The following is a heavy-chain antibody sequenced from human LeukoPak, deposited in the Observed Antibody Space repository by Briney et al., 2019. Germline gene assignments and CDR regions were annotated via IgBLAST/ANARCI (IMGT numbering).Heavy chain of an antibody. CDR3: AKTDSTSYSPSDY. Sequence: ASVKVSCKASGYTFTSYDINWVRQATGQGLEWMGWMNPNSGNTGYAQKFQGRVTMTRNTSISTAYMELSSLRSEDTAVCYCAKTDSTSYSPSDYWGQGTLVTVSS. V-gene: IGHV1-8*01. CDR2: MNPNSGNT. CDR1: GYTFTSYD. J-gene: IGHJ4*02. D-gene: IGHD6-6*01.